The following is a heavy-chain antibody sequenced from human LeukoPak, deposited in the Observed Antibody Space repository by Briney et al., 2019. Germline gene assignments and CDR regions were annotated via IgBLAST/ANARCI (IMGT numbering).Heavy chain of an antibody. CDR3: AKGSSGYFVDL. V-gene: IGHV3-23*01. CDR1: GFIFNNYG. CDR2: ISNDGGGT. J-gene: IGHJ5*02. Sequence: QSGGSLRLSCAASGFIFNNYGLIWVRQAPGKGLEWVSAISNDGGGTNYADFVKGRFTISRDNSKNTLFLQMNSLRAEDTVLYYCAKGSSGYFVDLWGQGTLVTVSS. D-gene: IGHD3-22*01.